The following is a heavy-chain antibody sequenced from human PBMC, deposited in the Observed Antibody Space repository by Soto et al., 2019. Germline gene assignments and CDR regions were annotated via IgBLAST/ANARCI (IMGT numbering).Heavy chain of an antibody. Sequence: QVQLVQSGGEVKNPGASVEVSCRTSGYMFTTYGMSWVRQAPGQGLEWMAWISAYNGNKKYAQKFHGRVTMTTDTSTSTVSMELRNLTSDDTGTYFCARTVGGMAARPLEYWGQGTLVTVSS. J-gene: IGHJ4*02. CDR2: ISAYNGNK. CDR3: ARTVGGMAARPLEY. V-gene: IGHV1-18*04. CDR1: GYMFTTYG. D-gene: IGHD6-6*01.